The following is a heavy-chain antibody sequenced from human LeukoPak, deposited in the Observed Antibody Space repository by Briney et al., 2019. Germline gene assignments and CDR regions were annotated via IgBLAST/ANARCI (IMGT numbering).Heavy chain of an antibody. CDR2: MNPNSGNT. J-gene: IGHJ4*02. D-gene: IGHD5-18*01. CDR3: ARGGPIQLRPTIDY. V-gene: IGHV1-8*01. Sequence: GASVKVSCKASGYTFTSYDINWVRQATGQGLEWMGWMNPNSGNTGYAQKFQGRVTITRNTSISTAYMELSSLRSEDTAVYYCARGGPIQLRPTIDYWGQGTLVTVSS. CDR1: GYTFTSYD.